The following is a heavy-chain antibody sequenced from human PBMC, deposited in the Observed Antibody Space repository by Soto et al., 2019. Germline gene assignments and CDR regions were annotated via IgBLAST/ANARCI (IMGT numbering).Heavy chain of an antibody. Sequence: SVKVSCKASGGTFSSYAISWVRQAPGQGLEWMGGIIPIFGTANYAQKFQGRVTITADESTSTAYMELSSLRSEDTAVYYCARLTTYYDILTGSAIYNWFDPWGQGTLVTVSS. CDR3: ARLTTYYDILTGSAIYNWFDP. V-gene: IGHV1-69*13. J-gene: IGHJ5*02. D-gene: IGHD3-9*01. CDR2: IIPIFGTA. CDR1: GGTFSSYA.